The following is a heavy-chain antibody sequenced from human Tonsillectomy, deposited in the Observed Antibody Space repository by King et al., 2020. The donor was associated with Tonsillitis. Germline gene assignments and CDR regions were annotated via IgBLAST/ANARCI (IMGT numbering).Heavy chain of an antibody. D-gene: IGHD1-1*01. CDR2: IKRKTDGGTT. CDR1: GFTFSNAW. CDR3: TIGNY. Sequence: EVQLVESGGGLVKPGGSLRLSCAASGFTFSNAWMSWVRQAPGKGLEWVGRIKRKTDGGTTDYAGPVKGRFTISRDDSKNTVYLQMNSLKTGDTAVYYCTIGNYGGQGTLVTVSS. J-gene: IGHJ4*02. V-gene: IGHV3-15*01.